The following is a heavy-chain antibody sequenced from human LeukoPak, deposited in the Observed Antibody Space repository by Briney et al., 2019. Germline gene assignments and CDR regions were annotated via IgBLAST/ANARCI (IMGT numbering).Heavy chain of an antibody. J-gene: IGHJ4*02. D-gene: IGHD6-13*01. CDR3: ARDFVHIAAAGTFDY. Sequence: PGGSLRLSCAASGFTFSSYAMHWVRQAPGKGLEWVAVISYDGSNKYYADSVKGRFTISRDNSKNTLYLQMNSLRAEDTAVYYCARDFVHIAAAGTFDYWGQGTLVTVSS. CDR1: GFTFSSYA. V-gene: IGHV3-30*04. CDR2: ISYDGSNK.